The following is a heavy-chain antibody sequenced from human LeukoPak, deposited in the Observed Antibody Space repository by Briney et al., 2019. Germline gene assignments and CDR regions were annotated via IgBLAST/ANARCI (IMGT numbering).Heavy chain of an antibody. CDR3: ARDSRKQWLAYYFDY. Sequence: ASVKVSCKASGYTFTSYYMHWVRQAPGQGLEWMGIINPSGGSTSYAQKFQGRVTMTRDTSISTAYMELSRLRSDDTAVYYCARDSRKQWLAYYFDYWGQGTLVTVSS. J-gene: IGHJ4*02. D-gene: IGHD6-19*01. CDR2: INPSGGST. CDR1: GYTFTSYY. V-gene: IGHV1-46*01.